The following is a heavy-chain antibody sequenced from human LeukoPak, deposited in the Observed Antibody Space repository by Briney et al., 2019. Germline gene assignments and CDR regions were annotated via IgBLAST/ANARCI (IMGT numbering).Heavy chain of an antibody. CDR1: GFTFNIYT. V-gene: IGHV3-21*04. D-gene: IGHD6-13*01. CDR3: ARGGYSSSPTPFDP. CDR2: IGSSSRYI. Sequence: GGSLRLSCAASGFTFNIYTMTWVRQAPGKGLEWVSSIGSSSRYIYYADSVKGRFTISRDNDNNSVYLQMNSLRAEDTAVYYCARGGYSSSPTPFDPWGQGTLVTVSS. J-gene: IGHJ5*02.